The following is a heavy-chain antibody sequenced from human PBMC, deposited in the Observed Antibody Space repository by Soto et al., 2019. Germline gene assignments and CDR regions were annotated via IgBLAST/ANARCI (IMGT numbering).Heavy chain of an antibody. V-gene: IGHV1-69-2*01. J-gene: IGHJ5*02. Sequence: EVQLVQSGAEVKRPGTTVKISCKVSGSSFSDYYIHWVQQAPGKGLQWMGLVDPGDGETKYAAKFQGRPPITADASTNTVYMQLSSLSSEDTAMYYCATPRHTTTIVVIPSAVGNWFDPWGQGTLVTVSS. D-gene: IGHD2-21*01. CDR3: ATPRHTTTIVVIPSAVGNWFDP. CDR1: GSSFSDYY. CDR2: VDPGDGET.